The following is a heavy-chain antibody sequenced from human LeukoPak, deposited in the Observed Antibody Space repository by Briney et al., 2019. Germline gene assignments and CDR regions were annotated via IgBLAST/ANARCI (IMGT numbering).Heavy chain of an antibody. J-gene: IGHJ4*02. CDR1: GYTFTGYY. Sequence: ASVKVSCKASGYTFTGYYMHWVRQAPGQGLEWMGWINPNSGGTNYAQKFQGRVTMTRDTSISTAYMELSRLRSDDTAVYYCARSSKTAGTLDYWGQGTLVTVSS. D-gene: IGHD6-13*01. CDR2: INPNSGGT. CDR3: ARSSKTAGTLDY. V-gene: IGHV1-2*02.